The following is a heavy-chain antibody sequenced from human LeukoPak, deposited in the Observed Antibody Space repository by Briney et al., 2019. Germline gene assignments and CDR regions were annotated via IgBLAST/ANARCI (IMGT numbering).Heavy chain of an antibody. D-gene: IGHD3-22*01. J-gene: IGHJ4*02. Sequence: GGSLRLSCAASGFTFSTYGMHWVRQAPGKGLEWVAFIRYDGSNKYYADSVKGRFTISRDNSKNTLYLQMNSLRAEDTAVYYCAKGNYYDSSAYSYFDYWGQGTLVTVSS. CDR3: AKGNYYDSSAYSYFDY. CDR2: IRYDGSNK. V-gene: IGHV3-30*02. CDR1: GFTFSTYG.